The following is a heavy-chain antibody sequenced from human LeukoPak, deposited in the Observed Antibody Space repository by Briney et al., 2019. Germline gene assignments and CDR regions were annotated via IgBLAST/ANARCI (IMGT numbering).Heavy chain of an antibody. Sequence: PGRSLRLSCAASGFAFSSYGMHWVRQPPGEGLEWVAVIWYDGTNIDYADSVKGRFSISRDNSKNTLILQMNSLRAEDTAVYYCAKGTYYYDSSGYYYGPTFDNWGQGTLVTVSA. CDR1: GFAFSSYG. J-gene: IGHJ4*02. V-gene: IGHV3-33*06. CDR2: IWYDGTNI. D-gene: IGHD3-22*01. CDR3: AKGTYYYDSSGYYYGPTFDN.